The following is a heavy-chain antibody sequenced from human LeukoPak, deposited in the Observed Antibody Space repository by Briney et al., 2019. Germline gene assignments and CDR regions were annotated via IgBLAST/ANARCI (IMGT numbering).Heavy chain of an antibody. J-gene: IGHJ5*02. CDR3: ARDIPTSNYGVGTWGWFDP. Sequence: SETLSLTCAVYGGSFSGYYWSWIRQPPGKGLEWIGEINHSGSTNYNPSLKSRVTISVDTSKNQFSLKLSSVTAADTAVYYCARDIPTSNYGVGTWGWFDPWGQGTLVTVSS. D-gene: IGHD4-11*01. V-gene: IGHV4-34*01. CDR2: INHSGST. CDR1: GGSFSGYY.